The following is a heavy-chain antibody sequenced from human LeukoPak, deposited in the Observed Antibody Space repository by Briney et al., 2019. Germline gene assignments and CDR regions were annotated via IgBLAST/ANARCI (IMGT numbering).Heavy chain of an antibody. Sequence: GGSLRLSCAASGFTFSSYAMHWVRQAPGKGLEWVGRIKSRTDGGTTDYAAAVKGRFTISRDDSENTAYLQMNSLKIEDTAVYYCSTHPTSGFWGQGTLVTVSS. CDR2: IKSRTDGGTT. V-gene: IGHV3-15*07. CDR3: STHPTSGF. D-gene: IGHD2-15*01. CDR1: GFTFSSYA. J-gene: IGHJ4*02.